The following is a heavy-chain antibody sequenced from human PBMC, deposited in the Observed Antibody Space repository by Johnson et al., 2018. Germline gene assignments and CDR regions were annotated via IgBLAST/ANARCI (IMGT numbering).Heavy chain of an antibody. J-gene: IGHJ6*03. CDR1: GFSFNDAW. Sequence: VRLVESGGALVKPGGSLRLSCAVSGFSFNDAWMNWVRQAPGKGLEWVGRIRSKNEGGPTDYAATVKGRFSISVDDSKYTVYLQRNSLNTEDTAIYYCTTGLTIDFYYYMDVWGKGTPVTVSS. D-gene: IGHD4/OR15-4a*01. CDR2: IRSKNEGGPT. V-gene: IGHV3-15*07. CDR3: TTGLTIDFYYYMDV.